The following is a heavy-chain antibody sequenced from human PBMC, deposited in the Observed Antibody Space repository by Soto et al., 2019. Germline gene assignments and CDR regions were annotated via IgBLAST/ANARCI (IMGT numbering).Heavy chain of an antibody. CDR3: ARQLGTYNWFDP. CDR2: IYYSGST. D-gene: IGHD1-1*01. J-gene: IGHJ5*02. Sequence: QLHLQESGPGLVKPSETLSLTCTVSGGYISSSSYYCGWIRQHPGKGLEWIGSIYYSGSTYYNPSLKSRVTISVDTSKNQFSLKLSSVTAADTAVYYCARQLGTYNWFDPWGQGTLVTVSS. CDR1: GGYISSSSYY. V-gene: IGHV4-39*01.